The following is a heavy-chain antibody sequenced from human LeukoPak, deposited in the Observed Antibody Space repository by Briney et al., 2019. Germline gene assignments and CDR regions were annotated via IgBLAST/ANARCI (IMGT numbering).Heavy chain of an antibody. CDR3: AKDSRWLDLNFDY. CDR2: ITGDGSDI. Sequence: PGGSLRLSCEASGFTLNKYWMHGVRQAPGKGLVWVSRITGDGSDIAYADSVKGRFTVSRDNAKNTLYLQMNSLRVDDTAVYYCAKDSRWLDLNFDYWGQGTLVTVSS. CDR1: GFTLNKYW. J-gene: IGHJ4*02. D-gene: IGHD5-24*01. V-gene: IGHV3-74*01.